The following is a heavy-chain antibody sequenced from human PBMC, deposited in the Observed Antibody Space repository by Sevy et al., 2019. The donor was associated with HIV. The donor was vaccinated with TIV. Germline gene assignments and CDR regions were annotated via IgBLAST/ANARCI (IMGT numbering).Heavy chain of an antibody. CDR2: ILAGGGSK. D-gene: IGHD1-26*01. CDR3: ARRDSANSFEI. J-gene: IGHJ3*02. Sequence: GGSLRLSCAASVFTFSNYGRSWVRQAPGKGLEWVSSILAGGGSKYYADSVKGRFTISRDNSKNTLFLQMNSLRAEDTAVYYCARRDSANSFEIWGQGTMVTVSS. CDR1: VFTFSNYG. V-gene: IGHV3-23*01.